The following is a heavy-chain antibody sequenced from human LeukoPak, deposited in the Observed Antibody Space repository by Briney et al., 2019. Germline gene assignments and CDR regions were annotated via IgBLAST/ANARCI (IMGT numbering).Heavy chain of an antibody. CDR1: GYNFASHT. Sequence: ASVKVSCKASGYNFASHTIHWVRQAPGQSLEWMGWINAGNGNTKYSQKFQGRVTTSRDTSASTAYMELSSLRSEDTAVFYCARGGRPKYYFEYWGQGTLVTAPS. J-gene: IGHJ4*02. V-gene: IGHV1-3*01. D-gene: IGHD3-16*01. CDR3: ARGGRPKYYFEY. CDR2: INAGNGNT.